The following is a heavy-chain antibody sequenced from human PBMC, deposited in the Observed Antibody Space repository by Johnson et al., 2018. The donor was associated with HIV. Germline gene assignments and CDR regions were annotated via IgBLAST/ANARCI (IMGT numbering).Heavy chain of an antibody. Sequence: EVQLVESGGGLVKPGGSLRLSCAASGFTFSNAWMSWVRQAPGKGLEWVGRIKSKTDAGTTDYAAPVKGRFTISRDDSKNTLYLQMNSLQTEDTGVYYCTTIHYDSSSPGAFDIWGQGTMVTVPS. J-gene: IGHJ3*02. CDR1: GFTFSNAW. CDR2: IKSKTDAGTT. D-gene: IGHD3-22*01. CDR3: TTIHYDSSSPGAFDI. V-gene: IGHV3-15*01.